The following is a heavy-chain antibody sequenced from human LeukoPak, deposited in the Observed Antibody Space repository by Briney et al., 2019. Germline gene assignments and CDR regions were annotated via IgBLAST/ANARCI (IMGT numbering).Heavy chain of an antibody. CDR1: GGSISSGGYS. Sequence: SQTLSLTCAVSGGSISSGGYSWSWIRQPPGKGLEWVGYIYHSGSTYYNPSLKSRVTISVDRSKNQFSLKLSSVTAADTAVYYCARAGYSGPGGEDAFDIWGQGTMVTVSS. D-gene: IGHD3-16*01. CDR2: IYHSGST. CDR3: ARAGYSGPGGEDAFDI. V-gene: IGHV4-30-2*01. J-gene: IGHJ3*02.